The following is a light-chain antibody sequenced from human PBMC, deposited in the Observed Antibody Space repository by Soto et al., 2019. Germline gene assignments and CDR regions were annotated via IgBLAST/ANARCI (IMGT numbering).Light chain of an antibody. CDR3: QQYGNSPPAT. CDR1: QSVGNSH. Sequence: ETVLTQSPGTLYFSPGERATLSCRASQSVGNSHVAWYQQRRGLPPRLLIYGASNRATGIPDRFSGSGSGADFTLTISRLEPEDFAVYFCQQYGNSPPATFGQGTRL. V-gene: IGKV3-20*01. J-gene: IGKJ5*01. CDR2: GAS.